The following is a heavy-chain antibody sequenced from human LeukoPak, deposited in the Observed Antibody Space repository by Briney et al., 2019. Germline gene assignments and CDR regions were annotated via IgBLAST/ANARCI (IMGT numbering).Heavy chain of an antibody. CDR2: ISYDGSNK. V-gene: IGHV3-30-3*01. D-gene: IGHD7-27*01. J-gene: IGHJ6*03. CDR3: AAGTGDEPYYYYYMDV. CDR1: GFTFSSYA. Sequence: GGSLRLSCAASGFTFSSYAMHWVRQAPGKGLEWVAVISYDGSNKYYADSVKGRFTISRDNSKNTLYLQMNSLRAEDTAVYYCAAGTGDEPYYYYYMDVWGKGTTVTVSS.